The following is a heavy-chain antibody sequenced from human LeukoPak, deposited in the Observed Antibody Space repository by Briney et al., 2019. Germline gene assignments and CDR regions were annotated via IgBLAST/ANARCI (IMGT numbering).Heavy chain of an antibody. D-gene: IGHD5-18*01. CDR3: ARVGMDTAMVTGAFDI. CDR2: ISSSSSYT. CDR1: GFTFSDYY. Sequence: GGSLRLSCAASGFTFSDYYMSWIRQAPGKGLEWVSYISSSSSYTNYADSVKGRFTISRDNAKNSLYLQTNSLRAEDTAVYYCARVGMDTAMVTGAFDIWGQGTMVTVSS. V-gene: IGHV3-11*06. J-gene: IGHJ3*02.